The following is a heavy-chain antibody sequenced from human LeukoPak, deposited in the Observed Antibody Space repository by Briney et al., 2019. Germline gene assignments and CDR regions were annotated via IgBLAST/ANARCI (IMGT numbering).Heavy chain of an antibody. CDR2: INPNSGGT. Sequence: ASVKVSCKASVYTFTGYYMHWVRQAPGQGLEWMGWINPNSGGTNYAQKFQGRVTMTRDTSISTAYMKLSRLRSDDTAVYYCARGIAVAGTVWFDPWGQGTLVTVSS. D-gene: IGHD6-19*01. J-gene: IGHJ5*02. V-gene: IGHV1-2*02. CDR1: VYTFTGYY. CDR3: ARGIAVAGTVWFDP.